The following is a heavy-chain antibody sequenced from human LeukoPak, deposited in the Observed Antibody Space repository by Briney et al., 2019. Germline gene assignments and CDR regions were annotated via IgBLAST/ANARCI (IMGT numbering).Heavy chain of an antibody. CDR2: ISYDGSNK. J-gene: IGHJ4*02. Sequence: GRSLRLSCAASGFTFSSYGMHWVRQAPGKGLEWVAVISYDGSNKYYADSVKGRFTISRDNSKNTLYLQMNSLRAEDTAVYYCARDWVPFDYWGQGTLVTVSS. CDR1: GFTFSSYG. CDR3: ARDWVPFDY. V-gene: IGHV3-30*03. D-gene: IGHD1-1*01.